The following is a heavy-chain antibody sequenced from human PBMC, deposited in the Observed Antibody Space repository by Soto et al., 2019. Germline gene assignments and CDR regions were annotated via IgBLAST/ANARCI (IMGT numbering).Heavy chain of an antibody. V-gene: IGHV1-3*01. CDR1: GYTFTNYA. D-gene: IGHD2-21*01. CDR2: LNPGNGNT. Sequence: QVQLVQSGAEVKEPGASVKVSCRASGYTFTNYAIHWVRQAPGQRLEWMGWLNPGNGNTKYPQKFQGRVTITRDKSASTDYMFLSSLRSEDTAVYYCARDQGIPYCGGDCYSDWYFDLWGRGTLVTVSS. CDR3: ARDQGIPYCGGDCYSDWYFDL. J-gene: IGHJ2*01.